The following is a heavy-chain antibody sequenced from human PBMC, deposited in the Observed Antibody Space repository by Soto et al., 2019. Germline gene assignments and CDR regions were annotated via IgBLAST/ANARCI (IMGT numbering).Heavy chain of an antibody. V-gene: IGHV1-2*02. CDR2: INPISGGT. CDR1: GYTFTGYY. D-gene: IGHD6-19*01. Sequence: ASVKVSCKASGYTFTGYYIHWVRQAPGQGLEWMGWINPISGGTKYTQKFQGRVTMTRDTSINTAYMELSRLTSDDTAVFYCAKDSGSGWNFDSCGQGPLVAVCS. CDR3: AKDSGSGWNFDS. J-gene: IGHJ4*02.